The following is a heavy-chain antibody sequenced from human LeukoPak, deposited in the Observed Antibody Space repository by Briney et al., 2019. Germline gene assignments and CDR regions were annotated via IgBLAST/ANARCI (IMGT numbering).Heavy chain of an antibody. CDR2: ISGTGGNT. CDR3: AKVGTEYHYYFDW. Sequence: PGGSLRLSCTASGFTFSNYAMKWVRQAPGKGLEWVSGISGTGGNTYYADSVKGRFTISRDNSKSTVHLHMNSLRVEDTGVYFCAKVGTEYHYYFDWWGQGTLVTVSS. V-gene: IGHV3-23*01. J-gene: IGHJ4*02. CDR1: GFTFSNYA. D-gene: IGHD2-2*01.